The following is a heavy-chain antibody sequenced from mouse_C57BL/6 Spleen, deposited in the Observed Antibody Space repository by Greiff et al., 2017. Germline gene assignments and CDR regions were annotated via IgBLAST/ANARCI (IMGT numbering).Heavy chain of an antibody. V-gene: IGHV1-74*01. CDR1: GYTFTSYW. Sequence: QVQLQQPGAELVKPGASVKVSCKASGYTFTSYWMHWVKQRPGQGLEWIGRIHPSDSDTNYNQKFKGKATLTVDKSSSTAYMQLSSLTSEDSAVYYCAMGDDYDEFAYWGQGTLVTVSA. CDR2: IHPSDSDT. J-gene: IGHJ3*01. CDR3: AMGDDYDEFAY. D-gene: IGHD2-4*01.